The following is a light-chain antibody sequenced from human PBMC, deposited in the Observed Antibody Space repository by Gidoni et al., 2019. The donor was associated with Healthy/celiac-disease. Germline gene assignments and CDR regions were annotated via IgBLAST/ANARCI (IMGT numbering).Light chain of an antibody. J-gene: IGKJ4*01. CDR1: QDISNY. V-gene: IGKV1-33*01. CDR2: DAS. CDR3: QQYDNLLIT. Sequence: DIQMTQSPSSLSASVGDRVTITCQASQDISNYLNWYQQKPGKAPKLLIYDASNLETGVPSRFSGSGSGTDFTVTISSLQPEDIATYYCQQYDNLLITFXGXTKVEIK.